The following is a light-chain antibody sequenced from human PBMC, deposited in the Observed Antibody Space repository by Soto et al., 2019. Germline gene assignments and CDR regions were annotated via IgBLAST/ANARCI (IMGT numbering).Light chain of an antibody. CDR1: QSISSL. Sequence: DIQMTQSPSTLSASVGDRVTITCRASQSISSLLAWYQQKPGKAPKLLIYDASNLESGVPSRFSGSGSGTEFTLTISSLQPEDFATYYSLQHNSYPLAVGGGTKVDIK. CDR2: DAS. J-gene: IGKJ4*01. CDR3: LQHNSYPLA. V-gene: IGKV1-5*01.